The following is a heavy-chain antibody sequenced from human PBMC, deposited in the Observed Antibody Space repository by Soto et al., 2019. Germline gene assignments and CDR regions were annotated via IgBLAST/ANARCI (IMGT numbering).Heavy chain of an antibody. CDR1: GFTFSSYG. CDR3: ARDSSGWYFDY. V-gene: IGHV3-33*01. CDR2: IWYDGSNK. Sequence: QVQLVESGGGVVQPGRSLRLSCAASGFTFSSYGMHWVRQAPGKGLEWVAVIWYDGSNKYYADSVKGRFTISRDNSKNTLYLQMNSLRAEDTAVYYCARDSSGWYFDYWGQGTLVTVSS. J-gene: IGHJ4*02. D-gene: IGHD6-19*01.